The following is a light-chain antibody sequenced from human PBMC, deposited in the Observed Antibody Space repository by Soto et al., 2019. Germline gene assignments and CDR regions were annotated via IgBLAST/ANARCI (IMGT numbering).Light chain of an antibody. J-gene: IGLJ2*01. CDR2: EDN. CDR3: CSHAGGGTVL. CDR1: SRDVGRYNL. Sequence: QAVVAQPASVSGSPGQSITISCTGTSRDVGRYNLVSWYQQHPGKAPKLVIYEDNKRPSGVSNRFSGSKSGNTASLTISGLQADDEADYYCCSHAGGGTVLFGGGTKLTVL. V-gene: IGLV2-23*01.